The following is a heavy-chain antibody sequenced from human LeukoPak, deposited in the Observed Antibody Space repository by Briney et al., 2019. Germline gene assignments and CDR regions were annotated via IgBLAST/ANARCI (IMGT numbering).Heavy chain of an antibody. CDR3: AAMGSSWYDFDY. CDR2: MYHSGST. V-gene: IGHV4-38-2*02. J-gene: IGHJ4*02. Sequence: SETLSLTCTVSGYSISSGHYWGWIRQPPGKGLEWIGSMYHSGSTYYNPPLKSRVTISVDTSKNQFSLKLSSVTAADTAVYYCAAMGSSWYDFDYWGQGTLVTVSS. D-gene: IGHD6-13*01. CDR1: GYSISSGHY.